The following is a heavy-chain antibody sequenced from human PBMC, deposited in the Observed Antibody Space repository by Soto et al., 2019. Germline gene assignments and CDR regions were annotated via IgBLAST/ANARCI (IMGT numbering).Heavy chain of an antibody. J-gene: IGHJ4*02. D-gene: IGHD5-12*01. CDR3: ASEPLATIPLYGYGGGTHL. Sequence: SETLCLTCAFYVGSFSGYYWSWIRQPPGKGLDWIGEINHSGSTNYNPSLKSRVTISVDTSKNQFSLKLSSVTAADTAVYYCASEPLATIPLYGYGGGTHLWGQGTLVTVSS. V-gene: IGHV4-34*01. CDR1: VGSFSGYY. CDR2: INHSGST.